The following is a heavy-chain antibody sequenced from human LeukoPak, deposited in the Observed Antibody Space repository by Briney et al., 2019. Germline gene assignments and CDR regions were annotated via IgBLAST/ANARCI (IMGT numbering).Heavy chain of an antibody. CDR3: ARAFGY. Sequence: GGSLRLSYAASGFTFSTYIMNWVRQAPGKGLEWVSHISSSSTIYYADSVKGRFTISRDNAKNSLYLQMNSLRAEDTAVYYCARAFGYWGQGTLVTVSS. CDR1: GFTFSTYI. J-gene: IGHJ4*02. D-gene: IGHD3-10*01. CDR2: ISSSSTI. V-gene: IGHV3-48*01.